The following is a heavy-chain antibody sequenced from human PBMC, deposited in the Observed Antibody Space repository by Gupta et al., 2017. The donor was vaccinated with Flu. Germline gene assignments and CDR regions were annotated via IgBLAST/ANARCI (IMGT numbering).Heavy chain of an antibody. V-gene: IGHV3-48*03. CDR3: ASGHWDS. Sequence: EVQLVESGGGLVQPGGSLRLSCAASGFTFSDHAVSWVRQAPGKGLEWVSFISRSGVPYYTDSVKGRFTISRDNAKNSVHMKMDSLRAEDTAVYYCASGHWDSWGQGTMVTVSS. J-gene: IGHJ4*02. CDR2: ISRSGVP. CDR1: GFTFSDHA.